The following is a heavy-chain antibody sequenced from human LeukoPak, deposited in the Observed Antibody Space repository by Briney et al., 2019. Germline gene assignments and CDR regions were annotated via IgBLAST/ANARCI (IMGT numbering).Heavy chain of an antibody. CDR2: ISYDGSNK. CDR1: GFTFSSYA. D-gene: IGHD4-17*01. V-gene: IGHV3-30-3*01. CDR3: AREENGEGFFGY. Sequence: GGSLRLSCAASGFTFSSYAMHWVHQAPGKGLEWVAVISYDGSNKYYADSVKGRFTISRDNSKNTLYLQMNSLRAEDTAVYYCAREENGEGFFGYWGQGTLVTVSS. J-gene: IGHJ4*02.